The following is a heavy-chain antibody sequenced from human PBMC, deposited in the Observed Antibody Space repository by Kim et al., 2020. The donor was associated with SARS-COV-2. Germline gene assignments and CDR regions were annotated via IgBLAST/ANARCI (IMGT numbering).Heavy chain of an antibody. V-gene: IGHV3-23*05. D-gene: IGHD5-12*01. CDR3: AKTEMDFQYYYTMEV. J-gene: IGHJ6*02. CDR2: VSSSGSTT. CDR1: GFTFSHYA. Sequence: GGSLRLSCVVSGFTFSHYAMTWVRQAPGKGLEWVSAVSSSGSTTYYSDSVKGRFVISRDNSKNTLYLQMNSLRAEDTGVYFCAKTEMDFQYYYTMEVWVQGTTVTVS.